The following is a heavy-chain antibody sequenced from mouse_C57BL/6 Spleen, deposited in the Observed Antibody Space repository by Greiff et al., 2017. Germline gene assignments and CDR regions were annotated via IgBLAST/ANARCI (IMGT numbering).Heavy chain of an antibody. Sequence: EVMLVESGAELVRPGASVKLSCTASGFNIKDDYMHWVKQRPEQGLEWIGWIDPENGDTEYASKFQGKATITADTSSNTAYLQLSSLTSEDTAVYYCTTLTGNYWGQGTTLTVSS. CDR1: GFNIKDDY. J-gene: IGHJ2*01. CDR3: TTLTGNY. D-gene: IGHD4-1*01. V-gene: IGHV14-4*01. CDR2: IDPENGDT.